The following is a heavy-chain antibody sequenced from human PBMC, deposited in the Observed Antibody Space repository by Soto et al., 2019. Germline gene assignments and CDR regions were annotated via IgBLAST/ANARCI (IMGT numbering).Heavy chain of an antibody. Sequence: QVQLQQWGAGLLKPSETLSLTCAVYGGSFSGYYWSWIRQPPGKGLEWIGEIYHTGSTNYTPSLKSRVASSVDTSKNPFSLQLNSVTAADTAVYYCARGSRGRSSSWSDYWGQGTLVTVSS. CDR3: ARGSRGRSSSWSDY. CDR1: GGSFSGYY. V-gene: IGHV4-34*01. D-gene: IGHD6-13*01. CDR2: IYHTGST. J-gene: IGHJ4*02.